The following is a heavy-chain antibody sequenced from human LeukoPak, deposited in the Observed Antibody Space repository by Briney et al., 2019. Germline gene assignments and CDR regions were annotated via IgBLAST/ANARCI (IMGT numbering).Heavy chain of an antibody. CDR3: ARGYDSSGYFSD. V-gene: IGHV7-4-1*02. CDR2: IDTNAGNP. J-gene: IGHJ4*02. D-gene: IGHD3-22*01. CDR1: GYTFSSNA. Sequence: ASVKVSCKASGYTFSSNAINWVRQAPGQGLEWMGWIDTNAGNPTYAQGFTGQFVFSLDTSVSTAYLQISSLKAEDTAEYFCARGYDSSGYFSDWGQGTLVTVSS.